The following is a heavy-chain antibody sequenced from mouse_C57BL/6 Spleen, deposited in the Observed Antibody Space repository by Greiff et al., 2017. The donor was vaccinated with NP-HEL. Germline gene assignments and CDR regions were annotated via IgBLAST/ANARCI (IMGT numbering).Heavy chain of an antibody. CDR1: GYTFTSYW. CDR3: ARLNDYEFAY. CDR2: IHPNSGST. D-gene: IGHD2-4*01. J-gene: IGHJ3*01. Sequence: VQLQQSGAELVKPGASVKLSCKASGYTFTSYWMHWVKQRPGQGLEWIGMIHPNSGSTNYNEKFKSKATLTVDKSSSTAYMQLSSLTSEDSAVYYCARLNDYEFAYWGQGTLVTVSA. V-gene: IGHV1-64*01.